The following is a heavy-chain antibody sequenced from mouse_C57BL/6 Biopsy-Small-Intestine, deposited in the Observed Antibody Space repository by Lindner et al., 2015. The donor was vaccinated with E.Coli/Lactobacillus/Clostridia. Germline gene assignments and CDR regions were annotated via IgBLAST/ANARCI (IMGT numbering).Heavy chain of an antibody. CDR1: GYSLTELS. CDR2: FDPEDGET. Sequence: SVKVSCKVSGYSLTELSMYWVRQAPGKGLEWMGSFDPEDGETIYAQKFQGRVTMTEATFSDTVYMELSSLRSEDTAVYYCATGVVVPAAILPGSDYGMDVWGQGTTVTVSS. CDR3: ATGVVVPAAILPGSDYGMDV. J-gene: IGHJ1*01. D-gene: IGHD2-4*01. V-gene: IGHV14-2*02.